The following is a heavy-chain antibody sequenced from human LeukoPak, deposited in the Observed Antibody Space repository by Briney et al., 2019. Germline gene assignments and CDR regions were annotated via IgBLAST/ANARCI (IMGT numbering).Heavy chain of an antibody. Sequence: KSSETLSLTCAVSGYSISSGYYWGWIRQPPGKGLEWIGSIYHSGSTYYNPSLKSRVTISVDTSKNQFSLKLSSVTAADTAVYYCASEEEAYYDILTGPTSWGQGTLVTVSS. CDR3: ASEEEAYYDILTGPTS. V-gene: IGHV4-38-2*01. J-gene: IGHJ5*02. D-gene: IGHD3-9*01. CDR1: GYSISSGYY. CDR2: IYHSGST.